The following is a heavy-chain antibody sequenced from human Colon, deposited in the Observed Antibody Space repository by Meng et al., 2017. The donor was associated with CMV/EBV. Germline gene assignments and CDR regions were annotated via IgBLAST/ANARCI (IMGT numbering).Heavy chain of an antibody. CDR1: GYRFTDFY. Sequence: VQLVQSGAEVKEPGASVKLSCRSSGYRFTDFYIQWARLAPGQGLEWVGWIDPKTGGTQYAENFRGRVTMTRDTSVDTVYMELNSLTFDDTAVYFCARDWWNGNSDYFDYWGQGALVTVSS. J-gene: IGHJ4*02. CDR3: ARDWWNGNSDYFDY. D-gene: IGHD4-23*01. CDR2: IDPKTGGT. V-gene: IGHV1-2*02.